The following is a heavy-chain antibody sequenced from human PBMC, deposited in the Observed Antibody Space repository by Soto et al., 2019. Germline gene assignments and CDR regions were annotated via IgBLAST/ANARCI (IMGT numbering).Heavy chain of an antibody. Sequence: GGSLRLSCAASGFTFSSYSMNWVRQAPGKGLEWVSYISSSSRTIYCADSVKGRFTISRDSAKNSLYLQMNSLRAEDTAVYYCAREWDGDGYNSGWFDPWGQGTLVTVSS. D-gene: IGHD5-12*01. V-gene: IGHV3-48*01. CDR2: ISSSSRTI. CDR3: AREWDGDGYNSGWFDP. J-gene: IGHJ5*02. CDR1: GFTFSSYS.